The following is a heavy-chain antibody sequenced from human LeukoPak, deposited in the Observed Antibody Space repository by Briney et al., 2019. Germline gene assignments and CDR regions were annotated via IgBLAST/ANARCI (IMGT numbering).Heavy chain of an antibody. V-gene: IGHV3-73*01. Sequence: SGGSLRLSCAASGFTFSGSAMHWVRQASGKGLEWVGRIRSKANGYATAYAASVKGRFTISRDDSKNTAYLQMNSLKTEDTAVYYCTRIWFGESDYWGQGTLVTVSS. J-gene: IGHJ4*02. CDR3: TRIWFGESDY. CDR2: IRSKANGYAT. CDR1: GFTFSGSA. D-gene: IGHD3-10*01.